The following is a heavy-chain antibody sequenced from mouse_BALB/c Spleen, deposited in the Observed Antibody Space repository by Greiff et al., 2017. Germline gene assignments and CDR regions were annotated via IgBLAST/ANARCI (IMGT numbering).Heavy chain of an antibody. Sequence: EVQGVESGGGLVQPGGSRQLSCVASGFTFSSFGMHWVRQDPEKGLEWVAYISSGSSTIYYADTVKGRFTISRDNPKNTLFLQMTSLRSEDTAMYYCARKGLLPGYAKDYWGQGATGTVSS. D-gene: IGHD1-1*01. CDR2: ISSGSSTI. J-gene: IGHJ4*01. CDR3: ARKGLLPGYAKDY. CDR1: GFTFSSFG. V-gene: IGHV5-17*02.